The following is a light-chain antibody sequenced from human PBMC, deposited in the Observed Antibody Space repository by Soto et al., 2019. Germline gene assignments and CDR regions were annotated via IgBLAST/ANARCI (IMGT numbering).Light chain of an antibody. CDR1: QSVSNNY. CDR2: GSS. J-gene: IGKJ2*01. V-gene: IGKV3-20*01. CDR3: QQYGSSPPYT. Sequence: EVVLTQSPGALSLSPGDRATLSCRASQSVSNNYFAWYQQKPGQAPRLLIFGSSDRATGIPGRFSGSGSGTDFTLTISRLEPEDFAVYYCQQYGSSPPYTFGQGTKLEIK.